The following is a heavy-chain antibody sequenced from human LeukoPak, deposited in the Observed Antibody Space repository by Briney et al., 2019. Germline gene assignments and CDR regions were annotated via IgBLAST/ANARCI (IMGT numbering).Heavy chain of an antibody. CDR1: GGSISRSSYY. J-gene: IGHJ3*02. CDR2: IYYSGST. CDR3: ANYCSSSSCHIRRAFDI. V-gene: IGHV4-39*01. Sequence: SETLSLTCTVSGGSISRSSYYWGWIRQPPGKGLEWIASIYYSGSTYYSPSLKSRVAISVDTSKNQFSLKLSSVTAADTAVYYCANYCSSSSCHIRRAFDIWGQGTMVTVSS. D-gene: IGHD2-2*02.